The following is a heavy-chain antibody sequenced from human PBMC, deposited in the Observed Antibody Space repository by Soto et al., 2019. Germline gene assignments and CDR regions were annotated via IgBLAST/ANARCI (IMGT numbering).Heavy chain of an antibody. CDR2: INPNSGGT. CDR1: GYTFTGYY. D-gene: IGHD5-12*01. J-gene: IGHJ4*02. V-gene: IGHV1-2*04. Sequence: QVQLVQSGAEVKKPGASVKVSCKASGYTFTGYYMHWVRQAPGQGLEWMGWINPNSGGTNYAQKLQGWVNMTRDTSSRTADRELSRLRSDDTAVYYCAREGDGDGYNSYFDYWGQGTLVTVSS. CDR3: AREGDGDGYNSYFDY.